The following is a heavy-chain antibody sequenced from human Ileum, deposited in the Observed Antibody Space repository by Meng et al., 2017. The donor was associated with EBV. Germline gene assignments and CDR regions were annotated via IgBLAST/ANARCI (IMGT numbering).Heavy chain of an antibody. Sequence: QVQLQQWGPGLLTPSETLSRTCAVYGGSFSGYYWSWIRQPPGKGLEWSGEINHSGSTNYNPSLKSRVTISVDTSKNQFSLKLSSVTAADTAVYYCARGRGYGDYGSLYWGQGTLVTVSS. CDR2: INHSGST. CDR1: GGSFSGYY. V-gene: IGHV4-34*01. D-gene: IGHD4-17*01. CDR3: ARGRGYGDYGSLY. J-gene: IGHJ4*02.